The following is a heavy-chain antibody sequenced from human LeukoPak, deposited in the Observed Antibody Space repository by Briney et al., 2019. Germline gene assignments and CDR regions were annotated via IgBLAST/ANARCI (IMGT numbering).Heavy chain of an antibody. J-gene: IGHJ4*02. CDR1: GFTFSSYA. CDR2: ISYDGSNK. V-gene: IGHV3-30-3*01. Sequence: GRSVRLSCAASGFTFSSYAMHWVRQAPGKGLEWVAVISYDGSNKYYADSVKGRFTISRDNSKNTLYLQMNSLRAEDTAVYYCARSAMIVVVTTLDYWGQGTLVTVSS. D-gene: IGHD3-22*01. CDR3: ARSAMIVVVTTLDY.